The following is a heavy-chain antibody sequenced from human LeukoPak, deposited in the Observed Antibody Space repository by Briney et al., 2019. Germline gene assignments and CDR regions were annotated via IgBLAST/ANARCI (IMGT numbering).Heavy chain of an antibody. V-gene: IGHV3-48*01. J-gene: IGHJ4*02. CDR1: GFTFSTHG. CDR2: ISSTSAT. Sequence: PGGSLRLSCAASGFTFSTHGMNWVRQAPGKGLEWISYISSTSATYYADSVKGRFTISRDNAKNSLYLQMNSLRAEDTSVYYCATWAGAAADFSGPFDYWGQGTLVTVSS. CDR3: ATWAGAAADFSGPFDY. D-gene: IGHD6-13*01.